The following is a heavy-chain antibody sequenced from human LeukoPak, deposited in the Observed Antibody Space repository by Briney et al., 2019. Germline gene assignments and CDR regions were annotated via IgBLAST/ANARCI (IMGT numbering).Heavy chain of an antibody. CDR2: IDTSDGNT. Sequence: ASAKVSCKASGYTFTTYHMHWVRQTPGQGLEWVGMIDTSDGNTNYAQKFQGRVTMTRDTSTSTVYMELSYLRSEDTAVYYCATGRSGGTGFDPWGQGTLVTVSS. J-gene: IGHJ5*02. CDR1: GYTFTTYH. D-gene: IGHD2-15*01. CDR3: ATGRSGGTGFDP. V-gene: IGHV1-46*01.